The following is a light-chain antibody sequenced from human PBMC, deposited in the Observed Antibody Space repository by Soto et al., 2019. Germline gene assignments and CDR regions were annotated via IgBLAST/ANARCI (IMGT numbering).Light chain of an antibody. CDR2: DVS. V-gene: IGLV2-11*01. Sequence: QSVLTQPRSVSGSPGQSVTISCTGTSSDVGGYNYVSWYQQHPGKAPKLMIYDVSKRPSGVPDRFSGSKSGNTASLTISGLQAEDEADYYCCSYAGSYVFGTGTKPPS. J-gene: IGLJ1*01. CDR3: CSYAGSYV. CDR1: SSDVGGYNY.